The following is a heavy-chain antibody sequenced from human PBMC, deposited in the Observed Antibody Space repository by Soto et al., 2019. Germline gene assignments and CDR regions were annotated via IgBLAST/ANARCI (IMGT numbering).Heavy chain of an antibody. CDR1: TDSMRTYC. CDR3: ARDDTTGLLDF. CDR2: VYHTGRT. D-gene: IGHD4-17*01. Sequence: NPSETLSLTCSVSTDSMRTYCWTWIRQSPRKGLEWIGHVYHTGRTKYNPSLESRVTISLDMSKKQFSLQLTSVTAADTAVYYCARDDTTGLLDFWGQGTLVTVSS. V-gene: IGHV4-59*01. J-gene: IGHJ4*02.